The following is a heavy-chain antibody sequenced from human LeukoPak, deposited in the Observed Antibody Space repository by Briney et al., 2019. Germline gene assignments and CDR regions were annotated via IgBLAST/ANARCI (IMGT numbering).Heavy chain of an antibody. CDR2: IYYSGST. Sequence: PSETLSLTCAVSGGSISSGGYAWSWIRQPRGKGLEWIGYIYYSGSTNYNPSLKSRVTISVDTSKNQFSLKLSSVTAADTAVYYCARRGQWGEFDYWGQGTLVTVSS. D-gene: IGHD3-16*01. V-gene: IGHV4-61*08. J-gene: IGHJ4*02. CDR3: ARRGQWGEFDY. CDR1: GGSISSGGYA.